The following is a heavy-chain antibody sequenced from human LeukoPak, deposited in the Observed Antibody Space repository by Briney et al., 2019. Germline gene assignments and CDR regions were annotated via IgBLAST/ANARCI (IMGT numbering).Heavy chain of an antibody. CDR1: GFTFCSYA. D-gene: IGHD6-13*01. Sequence: GRSLRLSCAASGFTFCSYAVSWVRQAPGKGLEWVSGISGSGGSTNYADSVKGRFTISRDNSKNTLYLQMNSLRAEDTAVYYCAKDGSSWYKDYWGQGTLVTVSS. CDR2: ISGSGGST. CDR3: AKDGSSWYKDY. J-gene: IGHJ4*02. V-gene: IGHV3-23*01.